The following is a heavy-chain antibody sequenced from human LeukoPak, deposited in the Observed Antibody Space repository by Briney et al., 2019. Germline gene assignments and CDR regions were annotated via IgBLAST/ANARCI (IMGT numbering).Heavy chain of an antibody. CDR1: GFTFSSYS. J-gene: IGHJ3*02. CDR2: ISSSSSYI. D-gene: IGHD6-13*01. V-gene: IGHV3-21*06. CDR3: ARALSHSSSWYWGAFDI. Sequence: PGGSLRLSCAASGFTFSSYSMNWVRQAPGKGLEWVSSISSSSSYIYYADSVKGRFTISRDNAKNSLHLQMNSLRAEDTAVYYCARALSHSSSWYWGAFDIWGQGTMVTVSS.